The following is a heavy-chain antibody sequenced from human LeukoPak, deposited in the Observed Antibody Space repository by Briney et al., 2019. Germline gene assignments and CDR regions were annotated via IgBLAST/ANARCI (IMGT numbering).Heavy chain of an antibody. D-gene: IGHD3-22*01. J-gene: IGHJ4*02. CDR1: GYTFTSYY. Sequence: ASVKVSCKASGYTFTSYYMHWVRQAPGQGLEWMGIINPSGGSTSYAQKFQGRVTMTRDTSTSTVYMELSSLRSEDTAVYYCARDRYYDSSGYYYFDYWGQGTLVTVSS. V-gene: IGHV1-46*01. CDR2: INPSGGST. CDR3: ARDRYYDSSGYYYFDY.